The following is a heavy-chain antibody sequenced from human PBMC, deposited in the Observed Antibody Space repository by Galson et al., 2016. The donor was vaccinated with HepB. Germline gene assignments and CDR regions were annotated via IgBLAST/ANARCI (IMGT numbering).Heavy chain of an antibody. Sequence: SLRLSCAASGFSFRNYAMSWVRQGPGKGLEWVSAIRGSGDITYYADSVKGRFTISRDNSNNTLYLQMSSLNVEDTAMYYCAKDRYWNRDFDYWGQGTLVTVSS. J-gene: IGHJ4*02. CDR1: GFSFRNYA. CDR2: IRGSGDIT. D-gene: IGHD1-1*01. CDR3: AKDRYWNRDFDY. V-gene: IGHV3-23*01.